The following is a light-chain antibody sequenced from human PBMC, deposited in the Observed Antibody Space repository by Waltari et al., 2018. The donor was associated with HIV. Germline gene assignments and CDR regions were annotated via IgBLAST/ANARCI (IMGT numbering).Light chain of an antibody. V-gene: IGKV4-1*01. CDR1: QSVLYTSNNKNY. CDR3: QQYFTTHWT. CDR2: WAS. Sequence: DIVMTQSPDSLAVSLGERATINCKSSQSVLYTSNNKNYLAWYQQKPGQPPTKLIYWASTRESGVPDRFSGSGSGTDFTLTIISLQAEDVAVYYFQQYFTTHWTFGQGTNVEIK. J-gene: IGKJ1*01.